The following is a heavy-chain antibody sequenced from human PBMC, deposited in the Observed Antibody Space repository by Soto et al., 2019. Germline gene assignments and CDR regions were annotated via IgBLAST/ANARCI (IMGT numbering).Heavy chain of an antibody. D-gene: IGHD3-3*01. J-gene: IGHJ4*02. CDR2: ISGSGGST. V-gene: IGHV3-23*01. CDR1: GFTFSSYA. Sequence: GGSLRLSCAASGFTFSSYAMSWVRQAPGKGLEWVSAISGSGGSTYYADSVKGRFTISRDNYKNTLYLQMNSLRAEDTAVYYCAKSGIFLRFLEWLSLYYFDYWGQGAMVTVSS. CDR3: AKSGIFLRFLEWLSLYYFDY.